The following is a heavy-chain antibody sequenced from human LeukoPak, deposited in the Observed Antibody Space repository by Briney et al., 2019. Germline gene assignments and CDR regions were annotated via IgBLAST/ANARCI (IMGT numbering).Heavy chain of an antibody. J-gene: IGHJ4*02. CDR2: INPNSGGT. V-gene: IGHV1-2*02. D-gene: IGHD2-2*02. CDR3: ARGGIGRYCSSTSCYTIEGSSPRIQFDY. CDR1: GYTFTGYY. Sequence: ASVKVSCKASGYTFTGYYMHWVRQAPGQGLEWMGWINPNSGGTNYAQKFQGRVTMTRDTSISTAYMELSRLRSDDTAVYYCARGGIGRYCSSTSCYTIEGSSPRIQFDYWGQGTLVTVSS.